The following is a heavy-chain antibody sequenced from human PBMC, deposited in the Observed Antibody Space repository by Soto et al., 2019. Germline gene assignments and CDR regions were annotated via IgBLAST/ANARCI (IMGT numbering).Heavy chain of an antibody. D-gene: IGHD3-22*01. V-gene: IGHV3-74*01. J-gene: IGHJ3*02. CDR2: INRYGSST. CDR1: GFTFSSYW. CDR3: ARGGDSSYYDSSGYPAAFDI. Sequence: EVQLVESGGGLVQPGGSQRLSCEGSGFTFSSYWMHWVRQAPGKGLVWVSRINRYGSSTSYADSVKGRFTISRYNAKNTVYLQMNSLRAEDTAVYYCARGGDSSYYDSSGYPAAFDIWGQGTMVTVSS.